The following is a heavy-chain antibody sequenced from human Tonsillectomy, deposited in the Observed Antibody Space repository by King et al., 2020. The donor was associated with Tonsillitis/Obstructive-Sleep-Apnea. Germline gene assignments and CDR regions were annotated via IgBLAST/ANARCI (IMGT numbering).Heavy chain of an antibody. CDR3: AKIDHHNFWGGYFDY. V-gene: IGHV3-23*04. CDR2: ISGSGDST. J-gene: IGHJ4*02. Sequence: VQLVESGGGLVQPGGSLRLSCAASGFTFNNYAMGWVRQAPGKGLEWVSGISGSGDSTYYGDSVKGRFTISRDTSKNTLYLQMNSLRAEDTAVYFCAKIDHHNFWGGYFDYWGQGTLVTVSS. D-gene: IGHD3-3*01. CDR1: GFTFNNYA.